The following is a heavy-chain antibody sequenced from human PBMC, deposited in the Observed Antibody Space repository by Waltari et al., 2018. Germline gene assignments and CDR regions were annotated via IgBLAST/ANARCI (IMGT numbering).Heavy chain of an antibody. Sequence: QVQLVQSGAEVKKPGSSVKVSCKASGGTFSSYAISWVRPAPGQGIGWMGGSNPSFGTANYAQKFQGRVTITADESTSTAYMELSSLRSEDTAVYYCAGNYCGGDCYFGAFDIWGQGTMVTVSS. J-gene: IGHJ3*02. CDR1: GGTFSSYA. CDR2: SNPSFGTA. D-gene: IGHD2-21*02. CDR3: AGNYCGGDCYFGAFDI. V-gene: IGHV1-69*12.